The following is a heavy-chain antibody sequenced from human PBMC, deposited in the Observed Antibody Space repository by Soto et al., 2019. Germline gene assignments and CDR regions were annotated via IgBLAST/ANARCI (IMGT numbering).Heavy chain of an antibody. Sequence: GESLKISCKGSGYSFTSYWISWVRQMPGKGLEWMGRIDPSDSYTNYSPSFQGHVTISADKTISTAYLQWSSLKASDTAMYYCARLHQLVGVANYYYYGMDVWGQGTTVTVSS. CDR1: GYSFTSYW. CDR3: ARLHQLVGVANYYYYGMDV. D-gene: IGHD6-6*01. CDR2: IDPSDSYT. J-gene: IGHJ6*02. V-gene: IGHV5-10-1*01.